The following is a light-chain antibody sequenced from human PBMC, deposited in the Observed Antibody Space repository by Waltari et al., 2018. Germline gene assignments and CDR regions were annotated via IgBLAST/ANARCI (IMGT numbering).Light chain of an antibody. CDR1: HTLNTW. J-gene: IGKJ2*01. V-gene: IGKV1-5*03. CDR3: QQYNSYST. CDR2: KTS. Sequence: DIEMTQSPSFLSASVGDRVTITCRASHTLNTWLAWYQQEPGKPPRVLIYKTSTLETGVPSRFSGSASGTEFTLTISSLQPDDSATYYCQQYNSYSTFGQGTKLEIK.